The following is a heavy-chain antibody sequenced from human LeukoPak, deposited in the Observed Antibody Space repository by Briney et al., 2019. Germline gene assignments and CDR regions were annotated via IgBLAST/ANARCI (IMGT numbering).Heavy chain of an antibody. J-gene: IGHJ3*02. CDR2: IYYSGST. D-gene: IGHD3-22*01. V-gene: IGHV4-39*01. CDR1: GGSFSGYY. Sequence: SETLSLTCAVYGGSFSGYYWGWTRQPPGKGLEWIGSIYYSGSTYYNPSLKSRVTISVDTSKNQFSLKLSSVTAADTAVYYCARQQRHYYYDSSGIPRPDAFDIWGQGTMVTVSS. CDR3: ARQQRHYYYDSSGIPRPDAFDI.